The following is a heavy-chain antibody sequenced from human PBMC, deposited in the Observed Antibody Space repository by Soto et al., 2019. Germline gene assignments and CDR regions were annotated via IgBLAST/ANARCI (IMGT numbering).Heavy chain of an antibody. CDR2: INHSGST. Sequence: PSETLSLTCAVYGGSFSGYYWSWIRQPPGKGLEWIGEINHSGSTNYNPSLKSRVTISVDTSKNQFSLKLSSVTAADTAVYYCARGRRDSSGYYRPFDYWGQGTLVTVSS. V-gene: IGHV4-34*01. D-gene: IGHD3-22*01. J-gene: IGHJ4*02. CDR3: ARGRRDSSGYYRPFDY. CDR1: GGSFSGYY.